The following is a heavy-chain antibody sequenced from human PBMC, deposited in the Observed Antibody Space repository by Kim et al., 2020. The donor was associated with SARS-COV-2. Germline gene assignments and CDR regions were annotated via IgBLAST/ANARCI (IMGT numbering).Heavy chain of an antibody. Sequence: SVKVSCKASGGTFSSYAISWVRQAPGQGLEWMGGIIPIFGTANYAQKFQGRVTITADESTSTAYMELSSLRSEDTAVYYCARARDIVVVVAASHYYYYGMDVWGQGTTVTVSS. J-gene: IGHJ6*02. CDR2: IIPIFGTA. CDR1: GGTFSSYA. CDR3: ARARDIVVVVAASHYYYYGMDV. D-gene: IGHD2-15*01. V-gene: IGHV1-69*13.